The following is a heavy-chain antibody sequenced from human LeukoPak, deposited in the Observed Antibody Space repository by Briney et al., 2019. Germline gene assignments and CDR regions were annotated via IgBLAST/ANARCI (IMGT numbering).Heavy chain of an antibody. CDR2: MNPNSGNT. CDR1: GYTFTSYD. D-gene: IGHD3-10*01. Sequence: ASVKVSCKASGYTFTSYDINWVRRATGQGLEWTGWMNPNSGNTGYAQKFQGRVTITRNTSTSTAYMELRSLRSDDTAVYYCARLYYYGSGNYDTPSGYYGMDVWGQGTTVTVSS. CDR3: ARLYYYGSGNYDTPSGYYGMDV. J-gene: IGHJ6*02. V-gene: IGHV1-8*03.